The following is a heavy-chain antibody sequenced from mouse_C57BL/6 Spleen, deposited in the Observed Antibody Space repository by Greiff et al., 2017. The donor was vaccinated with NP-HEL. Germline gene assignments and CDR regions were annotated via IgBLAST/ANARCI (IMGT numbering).Heavy chain of an antibody. CDR2: ISSGSSTI. V-gene: IGHV5-17*01. CDR1: GFTFSDYG. Sequence: EVMLVESGGGLVKPGGSLNLSCAASGFTFSDYGMHWVRQAPEKGLEWVAYISSGSSTIYYADTVKGRFTISRDNAKNTLFLQMTSLRSEDTAMYYCARLGVDYWGQGTSVTVSS. D-gene: IGHD3-3*01. CDR3: ARLGVDY. J-gene: IGHJ4*01.